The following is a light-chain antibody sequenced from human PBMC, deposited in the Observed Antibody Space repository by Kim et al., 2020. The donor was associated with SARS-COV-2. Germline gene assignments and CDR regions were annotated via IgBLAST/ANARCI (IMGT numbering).Light chain of an antibody. CDR2: SND. Sequence: GQRIIISCSGGSSNIGGNSVNWYQQNAGAAPKILVYSNDQRPSGVPDRFSGSKSGTSGSLAISGLQPEDEANYYCASWDDSLNGPVFGGGTQLTVL. J-gene: IGLJ3*02. CDR1: SSNIGGNS. CDR3: ASWDDSLNGPV. V-gene: IGLV1-44*01.